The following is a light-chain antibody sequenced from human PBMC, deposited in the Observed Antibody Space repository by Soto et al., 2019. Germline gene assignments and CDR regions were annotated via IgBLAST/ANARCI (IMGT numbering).Light chain of an antibody. CDR3: QQGGSFPLT. CDR2: GAS. J-gene: IGKJ5*01. Sequence: DIPMTQSPSSVSASVGDRVTITCRASQDIGSWLAWYQQKPGKAPDLLIYGASSLQSGVPSRFYGSGSGTYFTLTISSLQPEDFATYYCQQGGSFPLTFGQGTRLEIK. V-gene: IGKV1-12*01. CDR1: QDIGSW.